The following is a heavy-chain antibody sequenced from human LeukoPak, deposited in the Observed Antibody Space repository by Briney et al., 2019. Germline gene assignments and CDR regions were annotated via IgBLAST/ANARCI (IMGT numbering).Heavy chain of an antibody. CDR2: IYYSGST. CDR1: GGSISTSNYY. Sequence: PSETLSLTCTVSGGSISTSNYYWGWIRQPPGKGLEWIGSIYYSGSTYYNPSLKSRVTISVDTSKNQFSLKLSSVTAADTAVYYCARSYLSPSTSDYWGQGTLVTVSS. J-gene: IGHJ4*02. D-gene: IGHD1-1*01. CDR3: ARSYLSPSTSDY. V-gene: IGHV4-39*01.